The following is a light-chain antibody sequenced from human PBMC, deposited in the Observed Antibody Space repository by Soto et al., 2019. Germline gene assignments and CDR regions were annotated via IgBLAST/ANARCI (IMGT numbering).Light chain of an antibody. Sequence: DIQMTQSPSSLSASVGDRVTITCRASQSITTYLNWYRQKPGKAPKLLIYAASSLQSGVPSRFSGSGSGTDFTLTINSLQPEDFATYYCQQANSFPLTFGGGTKVDIK. J-gene: IGKJ4*01. CDR2: AAS. CDR3: QQANSFPLT. CDR1: QSITTY. V-gene: IGKV1-39*01.